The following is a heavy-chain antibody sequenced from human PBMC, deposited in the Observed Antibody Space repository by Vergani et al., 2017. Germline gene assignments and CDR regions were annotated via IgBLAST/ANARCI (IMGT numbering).Heavy chain of an antibody. D-gene: IGHD6-6*01. J-gene: IGHJ4*02. CDR3: ARARSIAKLYYFDY. CDR2: IIPILGIA. V-gene: IGHV1-69*02. CDR1: GGTFSSYT. Sequence: QVQLVQSGAEVKKPGSSVKVSCKASGGTFSSYTISWVRQAPGQGLEWMGRIIPILGIANYAQKFQGRVTITADKSTSTAYMELSSLRSEDTAVYYCARARSIAKLYYFDYWGQGTLVTVSS.